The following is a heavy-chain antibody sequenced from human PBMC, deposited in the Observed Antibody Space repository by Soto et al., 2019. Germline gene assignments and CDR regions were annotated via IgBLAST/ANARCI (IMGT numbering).Heavy chain of an antibody. D-gene: IGHD2-2*01. CDR1: GGTFSSYA. CDR3: ARDPRYCSSTSCYEGVPEYGMDV. CDR2: IIPIFGTA. J-gene: IGHJ6*02. Sequence: PRPSVKVSCKASGGTFSSYAISWVRQAPGQGLEWMGGIIPIFGTANYAQKFQGRVTITADESTSTAYMELSSLRSEDTAVYYCARDPRYCSSTSCYEGVPEYGMDVWGQGTTVTVSS. V-gene: IGHV1-69*13.